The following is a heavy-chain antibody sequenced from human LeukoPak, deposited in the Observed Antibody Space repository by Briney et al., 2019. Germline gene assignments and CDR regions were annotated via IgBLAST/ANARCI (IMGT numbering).Heavy chain of an antibody. CDR1: GFTFSNYA. CDR2: ISYDGSNK. J-gene: IGHJ3*02. CDR3: ARDTSGAFDI. Sequence: GRSLRLSCAASGFTFSNYAMHWVRQAPGKGLEWVAVISYDGSNKYYADSVKGRFTISRDNSKNTLYLQMNSLRAEDTAVYYCARDTSGAFDIWGQGTMVTVSS. V-gene: IGHV3-30*01.